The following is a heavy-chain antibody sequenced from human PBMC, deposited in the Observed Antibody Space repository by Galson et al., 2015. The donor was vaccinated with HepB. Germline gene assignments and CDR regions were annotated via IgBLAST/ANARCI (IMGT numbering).Heavy chain of an antibody. CDR3: ARIWGNYFDRSATLGIYGFDI. V-gene: IGHV1-69*13. CDR2: IRPNFGTT. CDR1: GGTFSTSP. D-gene: IGHD3-22*01. Sequence: SVKVSCKAAGGTFSTSPITWVRQAPREGLVRMGGIRPNFGTTTYSQKFQGRVTITADESTNQAYMELSGLRSEDTAFYYCARIWGNYFDRSATLGIYGFDIWGQGTLVTVSS. J-gene: IGHJ3*02.